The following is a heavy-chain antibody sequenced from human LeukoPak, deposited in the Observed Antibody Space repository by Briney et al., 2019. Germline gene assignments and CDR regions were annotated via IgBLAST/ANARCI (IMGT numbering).Heavy chain of an antibody. V-gene: IGHV3-21*01. Sequence: GGSLRLSCAASGFTFSSYSMNGVRQAPGKGLEWISSISSSSSYIYYADSVKGRFTISRDNAKNSMYLQMNSLRAEDTAVYYCAREPYSYGPHFDYWGEGTLVTVSS. CDR2: ISSSSSYI. D-gene: IGHD5-18*01. CDR1: GFTFSSYS. CDR3: AREPYSYGPHFDY. J-gene: IGHJ4*02.